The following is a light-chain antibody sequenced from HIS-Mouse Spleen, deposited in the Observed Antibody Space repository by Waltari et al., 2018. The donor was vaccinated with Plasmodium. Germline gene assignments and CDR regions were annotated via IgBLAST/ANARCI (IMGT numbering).Light chain of an antibody. Sequence: QLVLTQSPSASASLGASVKLTCTLSSGHSSYAIAWHQQQPEKGPRYLMKLNSDGSHSKGDGIPDRFSGSGAGAERYLTIASLQSEDEADYYCQTWGTGMGVFGGGTKLTVL. CDR3: QTWGTGMGV. V-gene: IGLV4-69*01. CDR2: LNSDGSH. CDR1: SGHSSYA. J-gene: IGLJ2*01.